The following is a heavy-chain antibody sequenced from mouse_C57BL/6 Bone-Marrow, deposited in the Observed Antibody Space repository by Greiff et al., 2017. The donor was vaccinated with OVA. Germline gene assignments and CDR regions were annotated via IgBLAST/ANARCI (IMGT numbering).Heavy chain of an antibody. CDR3: ARRWLKDFDY. V-gene: IGHV1-81*01. Sequence: QVQLQQSGAELARPGASVKLSCKASGYTFTSYGISWVKQRTGQGLEWIGEIYPRSGNTYYNEKFKGKATLTADKSSSTAYMELRSLTSEDSAVYFCARRWLKDFDYWGQGTTLTVSS. D-gene: IGHD1-1*02. CDR1: GYTFTSYG. CDR2: IYPRSGNT. J-gene: IGHJ2*01.